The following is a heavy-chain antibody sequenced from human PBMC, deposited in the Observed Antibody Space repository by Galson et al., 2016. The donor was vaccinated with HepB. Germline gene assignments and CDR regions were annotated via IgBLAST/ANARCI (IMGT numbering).Heavy chain of an antibody. Sequence: SVKVSCKASGYIFSSYMHWVRQAPGQGLEWMGIINPSGGSTSYAQKFQDRVTMTRDTSTSTVYMELISLRSEDTAVYFCARDEGYCSGGSCYKSAFDIWGQGTMVTVSS. D-gene: IGHD2-15*01. CDR2: INPSGGST. J-gene: IGHJ3*02. V-gene: IGHV1-46*01. CDR1: GYIFSSY. CDR3: ARDEGYCSGGSCYKSAFDI.